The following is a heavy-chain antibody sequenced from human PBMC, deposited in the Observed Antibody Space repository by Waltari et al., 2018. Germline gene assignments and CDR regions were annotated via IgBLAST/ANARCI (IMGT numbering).Heavy chain of an antibody. CDR3: AKAPEGEQWLIPA. D-gene: IGHD6-19*01. V-gene: IGHV3-30*18. CDR1: GFTFSSYG. CDR2: ISYDGSNK. Sequence: QVQLVESGGGVVQPGRSLRLSCAASGFTFSSYGLHWVRQAPGKGLEWVAVISYDGSNKYYVDSVKGRFTISRDNSKNTLYLQMNSLRAEDTAVYYCAKAPEGEQWLIPAWGQGTMVTVSS. J-gene: IGHJ3*01.